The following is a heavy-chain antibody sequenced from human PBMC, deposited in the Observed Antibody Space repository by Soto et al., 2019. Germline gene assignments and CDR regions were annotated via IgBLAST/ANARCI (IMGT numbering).Heavy chain of an antibody. D-gene: IGHD4-17*01. CDR3: ARGGYGPRAFDY. CDR1: GYTFTSYD. CDR2: MNPNSGNT. V-gene: IGHV1-8*01. Sequence: ASVKVSCKASGYTFTSYDINWVRQATGQGLEWMGWMNPNSGNTGYAQKFQGRVTMTRNTSISTAYMELSSLRSGDTAVYYCARGGYGPRAFDYWGQGTLVTVSS. J-gene: IGHJ4*02.